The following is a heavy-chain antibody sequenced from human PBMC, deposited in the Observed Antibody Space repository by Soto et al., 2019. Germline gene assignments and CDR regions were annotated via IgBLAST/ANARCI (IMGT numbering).Heavy chain of an antibody. CDR3: VKDVGSRHYDFTNFDS. Sequence: LRLSCIASGFIFDDYAIHWVRQVLGKGLEWVSGIDWNRATTGYADSVKGRFTLSRDNARNSVLLQMNSLRSEDTARYYCVKDVGSRHYDFTNFDSWGQGALVTVSS. CDR1: GFIFDDYA. V-gene: IGHV3-9*01. CDR2: IDWNRATT. D-gene: IGHD3-3*01. J-gene: IGHJ4*02.